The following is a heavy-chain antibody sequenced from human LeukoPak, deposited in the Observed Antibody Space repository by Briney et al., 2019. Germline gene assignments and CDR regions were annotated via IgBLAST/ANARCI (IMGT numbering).Heavy chain of an antibody. V-gene: IGHV3-48*03. CDR2: ISSSGSTI. CDR1: GFTFSSYE. CDR3: ARGEPDYYDSSGYPS. D-gene: IGHD3-22*01. Sequence: QPGGSLRLSCAASGFTFSSYEMNWVRQAPGKGLEWVSYISSSGSTIYYADSVKGRFTISRDNAKNSLYLQMNSLRAEDTAVYYCARGEPDYYDSSGYPSWGQGTLVTVSS. J-gene: IGHJ5*02.